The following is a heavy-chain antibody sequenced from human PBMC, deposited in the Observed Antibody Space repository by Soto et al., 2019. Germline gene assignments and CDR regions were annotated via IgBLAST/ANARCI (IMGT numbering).Heavy chain of an antibody. V-gene: IGHV3-30-3*02. D-gene: IGHD3-3*01. Sequence: GGSLRLSCAASGFTFSSYAMHWVRQAPGKGLEWVAVISYDGSNKYYADSVKGRFTISRDNSKNTLYLQMNSLRAEDTAVYYCAKPLHDIWSGYYHGSVDYWGQGTLVTVSS. CDR3: AKPLHDIWSGYYHGSVDY. J-gene: IGHJ4*02. CDR2: ISYDGSNK. CDR1: GFTFSSYA.